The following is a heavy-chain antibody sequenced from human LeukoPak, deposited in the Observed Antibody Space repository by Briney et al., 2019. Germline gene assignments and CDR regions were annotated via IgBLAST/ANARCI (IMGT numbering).Heavy chain of an antibody. D-gene: IGHD3-22*01. V-gene: IGHV4-59*01. Sequence: SETLSLTCTVSGGSISSSYWSWIRQPPGRGLEWIGYTSHSGSTNYKPSLKSRVSISEDTSKNQFSLKLTSVTAADTAMYYCARGYYDARGDSNPFDIWGQGTMVTVSS. CDR1: GGSISSSY. J-gene: IGHJ3*02. CDR3: ARGYYDARGDSNPFDI. CDR2: TSHSGST.